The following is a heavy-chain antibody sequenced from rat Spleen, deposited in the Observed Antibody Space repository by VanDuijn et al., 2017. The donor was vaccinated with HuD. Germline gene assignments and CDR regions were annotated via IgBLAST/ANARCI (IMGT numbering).Heavy chain of an antibody. J-gene: IGHJ3*01. CDR3: ARYGSYDNWFAY. Sequence: EVQLVESGGGLVQPGRSLKLSCAASGFTFSDYGMAWVRQAPKEGREWVTSIIYDGTNTYYRDSVKGRFTISRDNAKNTLYLQMDSLTSEDTATYYCARYGSYDNWFAYWGQGTLVTVSS. CDR2: IIYDGTNT. CDR1: GFTFSDYG. D-gene: IGHD1-12*02. V-gene: IGHV5-17*01.